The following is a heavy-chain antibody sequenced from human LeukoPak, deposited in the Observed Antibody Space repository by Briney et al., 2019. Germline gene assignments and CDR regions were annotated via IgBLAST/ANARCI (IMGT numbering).Heavy chain of an antibody. V-gene: IGHV4-59*11. CDR3: ARGGGQTDY. CDR1: GGSISPHY. CDR2: IYFTGST. Sequence: SETLSLTCTVTGGSISPHYWSWIRQPPGKGLEWIGYIYFTGSTNYNPSLKSRVTISVDTSKNQFSLKLRFVTAADTAVYYCARGGGQTDYWGQGTLVTVSS. D-gene: IGHD2-15*01. J-gene: IGHJ4*02.